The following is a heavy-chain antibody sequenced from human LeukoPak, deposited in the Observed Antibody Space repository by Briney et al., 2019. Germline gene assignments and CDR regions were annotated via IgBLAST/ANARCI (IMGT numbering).Heavy chain of an antibody. CDR3: AKDLEQGHIYGYVVY. V-gene: IGHV3-30*02. J-gene: IGHJ4*02. D-gene: IGHD5-18*01. Sequence: QPGGSLRLSCAASGFTFSSYDMHWVRQAPGKGLEWVAFIRFDGSNQYYADSVKGRFTISRDYSKNTLYLQMNSLRGEDTAVYYCAKDLEQGHIYGYVVYWGQGTLVTVSS. CDR1: GFTFSSYD. CDR2: IRFDGSNQ.